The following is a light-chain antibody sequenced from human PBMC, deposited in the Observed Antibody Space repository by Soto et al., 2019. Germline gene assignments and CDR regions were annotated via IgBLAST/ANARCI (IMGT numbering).Light chain of an antibody. CDR3: QQRRNWPPLT. Sequence: EIVLTQSPATLSLSPGERATLSCRASQSVGRYLAWYQQKPGQAPRLLIYDTSNRATGIPARFSGSGSGTDFTLTISSLEPEEFAVYYCQQRRNWPPLTFGGGTKVEIK. CDR1: QSVGRY. CDR2: DTS. V-gene: IGKV3-11*01. J-gene: IGKJ4*01.